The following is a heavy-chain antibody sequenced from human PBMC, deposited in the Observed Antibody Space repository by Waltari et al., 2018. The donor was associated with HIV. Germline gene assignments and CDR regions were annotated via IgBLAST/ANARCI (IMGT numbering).Heavy chain of an antibody. CDR3: ASLYNYVWGSPPPFDY. CDR2: INSDGSST. Sequence: EVQLVESGGGLVQPGGSLRLSCAASGFTISSYWMPWVRQAPGKGLVWVSRINSDGSSTNYADSVKGRFTISRDNAKNTVYLQMNSLRAEDTALYYCASLYNYVWGSPPPFDYWGQGTLVTVSS. J-gene: IGHJ4*02. D-gene: IGHD3-16*01. V-gene: IGHV3-74*01. CDR1: GFTISSYW.